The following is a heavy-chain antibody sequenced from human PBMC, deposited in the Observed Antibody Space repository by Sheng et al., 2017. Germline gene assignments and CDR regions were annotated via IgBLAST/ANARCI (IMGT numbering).Heavy chain of an antibody. J-gene: IGHJ4*02. CDR3: ARDMGGDIRCGGDCYSALLHY. CDR2: IIPILGIA. CDR1: GGTFSSYT. V-gene: IGHV1-69*08. Sequence: QVQLVQSGAEVKKPGSSVKVSCKASGGTFSSYTISWVRQAPGQGLEWMGRIIPILGIANYAQKFQGRVTITADKSTSTAYMELSSLRSEDTAVYYCARDMGGDIRCGGDCYSALLHYWGQGTLVTVSS. D-gene: IGHD2-21*01.